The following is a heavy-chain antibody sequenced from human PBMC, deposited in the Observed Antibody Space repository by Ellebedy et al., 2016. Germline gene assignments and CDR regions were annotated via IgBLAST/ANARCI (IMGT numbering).Heavy chain of an antibody. Sequence: ASVKVSCXASGYTFSRFHVYWVRQAPGQGLEWMGVIHPSGGSTSYAQNFRGRVTMTTDTSTSTVYMDLSSLTSADTAMYYCARGGVYSPNWYFDVWGRGTLVTVSS. D-gene: IGHD5/OR15-5a*01. J-gene: IGHJ2*01. CDR3: ARGGVYSPNWYFDV. CDR2: IHPSGGST. CDR1: GYTFSRFH. V-gene: IGHV1-46*01.